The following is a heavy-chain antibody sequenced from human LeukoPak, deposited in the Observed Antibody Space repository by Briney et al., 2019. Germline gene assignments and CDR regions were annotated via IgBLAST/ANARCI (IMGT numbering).Heavy chain of an antibody. V-gene: IGHV3-30*03. CDR1: GFTFSSYG. J-gene: IGHJ4*02. CDR2: ISYDGSNK. Sequence: GGSLRLSCAASGFTFSSYGMHWVRQAPGKGLEWVALISYDGSNKYYADSVKGRFTISRDNSKNTLYLQMNTLKTEDTAVYFCARVLAYYGSYYFDYWGQGTLVTVSS. D-gene: IGHD3-10*01. CDR3: ARVLAYYGSYYFDY.